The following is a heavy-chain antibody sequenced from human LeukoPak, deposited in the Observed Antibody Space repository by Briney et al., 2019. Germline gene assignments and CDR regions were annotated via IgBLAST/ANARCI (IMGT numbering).Heavy chain of an antibody. J-gene: IGHJ3*02. CDR3: ARRSAARDAFDI. CDR1: GFTFSSNW. V-gene: IGHV3-74*03. Sequence: AGGSLRLSCAASGFTFSSNWMHWVRQAPGKGLVWVSRIHDDGITTTYADSVKGRFTISRDNAKNTLYLQMNSLRAEDTAAYYCARRSAARDAFDIWGQGTMVTVSS. CDR2: IHDDGITT. D-gene: IGHD6-6*01.